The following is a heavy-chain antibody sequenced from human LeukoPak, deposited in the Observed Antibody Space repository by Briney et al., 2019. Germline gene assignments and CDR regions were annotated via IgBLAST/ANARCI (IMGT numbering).Heavy chain of an antibody. Sequence: GGSLRLSCGASSFTFSSYGMSWVRQAPGKGLEWVSAISGSGGSTYYADSVKGRFTISRDNSKNTLYLQMNSLRAEDTAVYYCARGDYDMDYWGQGTLVTVSS. D-gene: IGHD3-9*01. V-gene: IGHV3-23*01. CDR2: ISGSGGST. CDR3: ARGDYDMDY. J-gene: IGHJ4*02. CDR1: SFTFSSYG.